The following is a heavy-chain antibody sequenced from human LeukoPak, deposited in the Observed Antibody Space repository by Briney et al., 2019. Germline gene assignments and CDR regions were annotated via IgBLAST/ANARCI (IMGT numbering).Heavy chain of an antibody. CDR3: ARGGRYAYFLDY. Sequence: GGSLRLSCAASGFTFSRYWMHWVRQGPGKGLVWVSRIKSDGSSTSYADSVKGRFTISRDNAKNTVYVHMNSLRDEDTAVYYCARGGRYAYFLDYWGQGTLVTVSS. V-gene: IGHV3-74*01. CDR2: IKSDGSST. CDR1: GFTFSRYW. D-gene: IGHD3-16*01. J-gene: IGHJ4*02.